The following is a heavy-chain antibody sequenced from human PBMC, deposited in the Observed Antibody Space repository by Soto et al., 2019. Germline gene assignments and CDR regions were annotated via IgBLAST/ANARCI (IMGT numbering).Heavy chain of an antibody. CDR2: IYYSGCT. V-gene: IGHV4-59*08. Sequence: SETLSLTCTVSGGSISSYYWSWIRQPPGKGLEWIGYIYYSGCTNYNPSLKSRVTISVDTSKNQFSLKLSSVTAADTAVYYGARGSKYSYGYWFDPWGQGTLVTVSS. D-gene: IGHD5-18*01. J-gene: IGHJ5*02. CDR3: ARGSKYSYGYWFDP. CDR1: GGSISSYY.